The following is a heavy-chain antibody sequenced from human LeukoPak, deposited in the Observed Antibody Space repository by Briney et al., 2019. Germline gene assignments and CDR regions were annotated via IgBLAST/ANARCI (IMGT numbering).Heavy chain of an antibody. CDR1: GYTFTSYD. J-gene: IGHJ6*03. V-gene: IGHV1-8*03. CDR3: ARAKSRQLVSNMDV. Sequence: ASVKVSCKASGYTFTSYDINWVRQATGQGLEWMGWMNPNSGNTGYAQKFQGRVTITRNTSISTAYMELSSLRSEDTAVYYCARAKSRQLVSNMDVWGKGTTVTVSS. CDR2: MNPNSGNT. D-gene: IGHD6-13*01.